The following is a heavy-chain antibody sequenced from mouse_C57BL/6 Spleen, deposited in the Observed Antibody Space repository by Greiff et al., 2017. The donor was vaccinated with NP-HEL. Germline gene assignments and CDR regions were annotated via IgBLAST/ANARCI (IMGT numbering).Heavy chain of an antibody. V-gene: IGHV1-4*01. J-gene: IGHJ2*01. CDR3: AQLGFSYFDY. CDR1: GYTFTSYT. D-gene: IGHD4-1*02. Sequence: QVQLKESGAELARPGASVKMSCKASGYTFTSYTMHWVKQRPGQGLEWIGYINPSSGYTKYNQKFKDKATLTADKSSSTAYMQLSSLTSEDSAVYYGAQLGFSYFDYWGQGTTLTVSS. CDR2: INPSSGYT.